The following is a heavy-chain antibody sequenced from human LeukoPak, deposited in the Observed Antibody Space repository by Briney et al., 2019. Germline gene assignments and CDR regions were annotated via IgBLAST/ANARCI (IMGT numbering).Heavy chain of an antibody. CDR2: ISYDGSNK. Sequence: GGSLRLSCAASGFTFSGYVMHWVRQAPGKGLEWVAIISYDGSNKYYADSVKGRFTISRDNSKNTLHLQMNSLRAEDTAVYYCAKDSWYYYMDVWGKGTTVTISS. V-gene: IGHV3-30*04. CDR3: AKDSWYYYMDV. J-gene: IGHJ6*03. CDR1: GFTFSGYV.